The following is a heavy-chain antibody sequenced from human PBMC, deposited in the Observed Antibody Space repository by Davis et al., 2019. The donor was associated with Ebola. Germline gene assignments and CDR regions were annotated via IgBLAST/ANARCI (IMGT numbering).Heavy chain of an antibody. CDR1: GYTFTSYG. CDR3: ARGITMVQGVTWFDY. D-gene: IGHD3-10*01. CDR2: ISAYNGNT. J-gene: IGHJ4*02. Sequence: ASVKVSCKASGYTFTSYGISWVRQAPGQGLEWMGWISAYNGNTNYAQKLQGRVTMTTDTSTSTAYMELRSLGSDDTAVYYCARGITMVQGVTWFDYWGQGTLVTVSS. V-gene: IGHV1-18*01.